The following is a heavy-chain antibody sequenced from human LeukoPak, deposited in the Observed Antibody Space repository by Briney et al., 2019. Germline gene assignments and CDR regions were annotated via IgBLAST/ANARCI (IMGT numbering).Heavy chain of an antibody. D-gene: IGHD5-12*01. CDR3: AGRVATGSMDV. Sequence: PSQTLSLTCTVSGGSFSSYYWYWIRQPPGKGLEWIGYIYFSGSTNYNPSLKSRVTISVDTSKNQLSLRLTSVTAADTAVYYCAGRVATGSMDVWGQGTTVTVSS. CDR1: GGSFSSYY. CDR2: IYFSGST. J-gene: IGHJ6*02. V-gene: IGHV4-59*01.